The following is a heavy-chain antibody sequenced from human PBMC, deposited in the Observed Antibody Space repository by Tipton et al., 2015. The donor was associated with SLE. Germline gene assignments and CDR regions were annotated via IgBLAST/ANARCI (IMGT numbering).Heavy chain of an antibody. Sequence: GSLRLSCVASGFTFSSYTMVWVRQAPGKGLEYVSGVGPSGDGASYGGSVKGRFTISRDNSKNTMYLQMNSLRPEDTAVYYCAKDPNWDKADRWGQGTLVTVSS. CDR2: VGPSGDGA. CDR3: AKDPNWDKADR. D-gene: IGHD7-27*01. V-gene: IGHV3-23*01. J-gene: IGHJ5*02. CDR1: GFTFSSYT.